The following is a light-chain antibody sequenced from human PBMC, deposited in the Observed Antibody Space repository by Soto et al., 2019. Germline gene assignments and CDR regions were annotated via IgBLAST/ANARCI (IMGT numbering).Light chain of an antibody. Sequence: IVLTQSPLSLPVTPGEPASISCRSSQNLANINGYTSLDWLLQKPGQSLQLLIYLASIRASGVPERFRGRGAGSDFILNISRVEAEDVGIYYCMQGLQTPKTFGQGTKVDIK. CDR1: QNLANINGYTS. J-gene: IGKJ1*01. CDR2: LAS. V-gene: IGKV2-28*01. CDR3: MQGLQTPKT.